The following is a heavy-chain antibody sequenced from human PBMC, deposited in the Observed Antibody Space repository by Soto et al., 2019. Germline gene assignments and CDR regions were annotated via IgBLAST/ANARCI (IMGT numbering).Heavy chain of an antibody. D-gene: IGHD5-18*01. CDR1: GYAFTGYY. V-gene: IGHV1-2*02. CDR2: INPNSGDT. Sequence: ASVMVSCKSSGYAFTGYYINWVRQAPGQGLEWMGWINPNSGDTNYAQKFQGRVTMTRDTSFSTAYMELSSLRSDDTAVYYCATRYSYVHFWGQGTLVTVSS. CDR3: ATRYSYVHF. J-gene: IGHJ4*02.